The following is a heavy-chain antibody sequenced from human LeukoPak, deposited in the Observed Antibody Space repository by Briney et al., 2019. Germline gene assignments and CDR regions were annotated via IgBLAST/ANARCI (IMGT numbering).Heavy chain of an antibody. V-gene: IGHV3-23*01. Sequence: GGSLRLSCVASGFTFSTDGVSWVRQAPGKGREGVSAISGSGGSTYYADSVKGRVTISRDNSKNTLYLQMNSVRAEDTAVYYCARDRGSYYSKWGQGTLVTVSS. D-gene: IGHD2-21*01. J-gene: IGHJ4*02. CDR2: ISGSGGST. CDR3: ARDRGSYYSK. CDR1: GFTFSTDG.